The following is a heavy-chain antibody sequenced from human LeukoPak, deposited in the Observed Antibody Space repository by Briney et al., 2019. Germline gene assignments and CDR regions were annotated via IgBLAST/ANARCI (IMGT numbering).Heavy chain of an antibody. D-gene: IGHD3-3*01. Sequence: ASVNVSCKASGYTFTGYYMHWVRQAPGQGLEWMGWINPNSGGTNYAQKFQGRVTMTRDTSISTAYMELSRLRSDDTAVYYCARDRRVLRFLEWLLDYWGQGTLVTVSS. J-gene: IGHJ4*02. CDR2: INPNSGGT. CDR3: ARDRRVLRFLEWLLDY. V-gene: IGHV1-2*02. CDR1: GYTFTGYY.